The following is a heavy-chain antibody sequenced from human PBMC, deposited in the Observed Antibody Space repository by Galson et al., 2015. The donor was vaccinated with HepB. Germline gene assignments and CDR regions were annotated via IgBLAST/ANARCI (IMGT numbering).Heavy chain of an antibody. V-gene: IGHV4-30-4*01. CDR2: IYYSGST. CDR3: ARGRRYYYDSSGYYYYGMDV. CDR1: GGSISSGDYY. D-gene: IGHD3-22*01. J-gene: IGHJ6*02. Sequence: TLSLTCTVSGGSISSGDYYWSWIRQPPGKGLVWIGYIYYSGSTYYNPSLKSRVTISVDTSKNQFSLKLSPVTAADTAVYYCARGRRYYYDSSGYYYYGMDVWGQGTTVTVSS.